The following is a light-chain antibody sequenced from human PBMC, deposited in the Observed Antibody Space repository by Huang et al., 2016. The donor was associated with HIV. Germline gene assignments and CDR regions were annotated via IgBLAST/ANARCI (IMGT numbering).Light chain of an antibody. J-gene: IGKJ3*01. V-gene: IGKV1-5*03. CDR2: EAS. CDR1: QSVSTR. CDR3: QQYNTFT. Sequence: DIQMTQSPSTLSAAIGERVTIPCRASQSVSTRLAWYQQKPGKAPRLLIQEASSLESGVPSRFSGSGSGTEFTLTISSLQPDDSATYSCQQYNTFTFGPGTKVDI.